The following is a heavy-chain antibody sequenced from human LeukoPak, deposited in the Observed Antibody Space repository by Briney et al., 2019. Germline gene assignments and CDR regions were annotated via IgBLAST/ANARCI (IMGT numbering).Heavy chain of an antibody. Sequence: AVTLSLTCAVYGGSFSGYYWSWIRQPPGKGLEWIGEKNHSGSTNYNPSLKSRVTISVDTSKNQFSLKLSSVTAADTAVYYCARALRKDAFDIWGQGTMVTVS. CDR3: ARALRKDAFDI. CDR1: GGSFSGYY. V-gene: IGHV4-34*01. J-gene: IGHJ3*02. D-gene: IGHD4-17*01. CDR2: KNHSGST.